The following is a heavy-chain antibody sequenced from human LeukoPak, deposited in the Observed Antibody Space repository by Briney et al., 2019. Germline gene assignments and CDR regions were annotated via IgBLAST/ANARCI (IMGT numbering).Heavy chain of an antibody. Sequence: ASVKVSCKASEYTFTGYYMHWVRQAPGQGLEWMGRINPNSGGTNYAQKFQGRVTITRDTSISTAYMELSRLRSDDTAVYYCARYPYDYVWGIPFDYWGQGTLVTVSS. CDR2: INPNSGGT. J-gene: IGHJ4*02. CDR3: ARYPYDYVWGIPFDY. CDR1: EYTFTGYY. D-gene: IGHD3-16*01. V-gene: IGHV1-2*06.